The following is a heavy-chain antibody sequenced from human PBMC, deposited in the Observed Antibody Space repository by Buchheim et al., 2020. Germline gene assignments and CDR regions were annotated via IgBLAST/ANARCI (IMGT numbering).Heavy chain of an antibody. CDR2: ISSSGSTI. CDR3: ARVRWRDFGYCSGGSCSGALDV. D-gene: IGHD2-15*01. Sequence: EVQLVESGGGLVQPGGSLRLSCAASGFTFSSYEMNWVRQAPGKGLEWVSYISSSGSTIYYADSVKGRFTISRDNAKYSLYLQMNSLRAEDTAVYYCARVRWRDFGYCSGGSCSGALDVWGQGTT. V-gene: IGHV3-48*03. J-gene: IGHJ6*02. CDR1: GFTFSSYE.